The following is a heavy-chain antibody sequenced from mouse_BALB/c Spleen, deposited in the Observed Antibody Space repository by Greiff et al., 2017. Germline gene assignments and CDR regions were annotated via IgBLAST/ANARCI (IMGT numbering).Heavy chain of an antibody. CDR2: ISYDGSN. V-gene: IGHV3-6*02. J-gene: IGHJ1*01. Sequence: EVQVVESGPGLVKPSQSLSLTCSVTGYSITSGYYWNWIRQFPGNKLEWMGYISYDGSNNYNPSLKNRISITRDTSKNQFFLKLNSVTTEDTATYYCARVYYDYERGDWYFDVWGAGTTVTVSS. CDR3: ARVYYDYERGDWYFDV. CDR1: GYSITSGYY. D-gene: IGHD2-4*01.